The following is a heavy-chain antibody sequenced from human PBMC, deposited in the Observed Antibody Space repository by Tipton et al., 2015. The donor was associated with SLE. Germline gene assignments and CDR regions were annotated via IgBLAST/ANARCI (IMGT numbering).Heavy chain of an antibody. CDR1: GYTFTGYY. CDR2: INPNSGGT. J-gene: IGHJ5*02. D-gene: IGHD7-27*01. CDR3: ARDLKLGMDNWFDP. Sequence: QSGPEVKKPGASVKVSCKASGYTFTGYYMHWVRQAPGQGLEWMGWINPNSGGTNYAQKFQGRVTMARDTSISTAYMELSRLRSDDTAVYYCARDLKLGMDNWFDPWGQGTLVTVSS. V-gene: IGHV1-2*02.